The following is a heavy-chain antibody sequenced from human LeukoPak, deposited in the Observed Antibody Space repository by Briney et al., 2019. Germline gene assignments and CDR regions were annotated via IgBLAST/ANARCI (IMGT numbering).Heavy chain of an antibody. V-gene: IGHV4-61*02. CDR3: ARGDGVVGTYYMDV. D-gene: IGHD3-3*01. J-gene: IGHJ6*03. CDR1: GGSISSGSYY. Sequence: SETLSLTCTVSGGSISSGSYYWSWIRHPAGKGPERLGRIYTSGSTNYNPSLKSRVTISADTSKNQFSLKLTSVTAADTAVYYCARGDGVVGTYYMDVWGKGTTVTVSS. CDR2: IYTSGST.